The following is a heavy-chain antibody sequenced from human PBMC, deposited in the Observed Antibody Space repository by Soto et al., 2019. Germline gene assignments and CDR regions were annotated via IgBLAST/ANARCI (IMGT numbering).Heavy chain of an antibody. CDR2: ISAHNGNT. Sequence: QVHLVQSGAEVKKPGASVKVSCKATGYTFTSYGITWVRQAPGQGLEWMGWISAHNGNTDYAQKLQGRVIVTRDTSTSTAYMELRSLRSDDTAVYYCARGRYGDYWGQGALVTVSS. CDR1: GYTFTSYG. V-gene: IGHV1-18*01. CDR3: ARGRYGDY. J-gene: IGHJ4*02. D-gene: IGHD1-1*01.